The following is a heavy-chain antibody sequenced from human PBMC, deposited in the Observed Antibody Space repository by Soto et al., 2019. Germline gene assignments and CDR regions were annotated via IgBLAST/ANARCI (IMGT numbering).Heavy chain of an antibody. J-gene: IGHJ4*02. V-gene: IGHV6-1*01. Sequence: QTLSLTCAISGNSVSSNTASWNCIRQSPSRGLEWLGRTYFRSKWYNDYAVSVKSRIIINPDTSNNQFSLQLNSVTPEDTAVYFCAKVDYFEPKTGYVLYSWGQR. CDR2: TYFRSKWYN. CDR3: AKVDYFEPKTGYVLYS. D-gene: IGHD5-12*01. CDR1: GNSVSSNTAS.